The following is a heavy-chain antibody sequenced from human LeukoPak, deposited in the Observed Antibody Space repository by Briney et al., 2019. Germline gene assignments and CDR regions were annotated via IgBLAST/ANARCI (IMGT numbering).Heavy chain of an antibody. Sequence: PSETLSLTCTVSGGSVSTISHFWDWVRQPPGKGLEWIVSLSDTGTTYYNPSLESRVTMSVDTSKNQFSLKLSSVTAADTAVYYCARRDHTGRSHARFDPWGQGTLVTVSS. CDR2: LSDTGTT. CDR1: GGSVSTISHF. J-gene: IGHJ5*02. CDR3: ARRDHTGRSHARFDP. D-gene: IGHD1-14*01. V-gene: IGHV4-39*01.